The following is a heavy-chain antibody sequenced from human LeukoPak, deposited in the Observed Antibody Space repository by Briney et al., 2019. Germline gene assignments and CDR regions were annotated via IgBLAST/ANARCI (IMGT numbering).Heavy chain of an antibody. D-gene: IGHD2-15*01. V-gene: IGHV1-18*01. CDR1: GYTFTSYG. CDR2: ISAYNGNT. CDR3: ARDWGIVVVVAATYYFDY. J-gene: IGHJ4*02. Sequence: ASVRVSCKASGYTFTSYGISWVRQAPGQGLEWMGWISAYNGNTNYAQKLQGRVTMTTDTSTSTAYMELRSLRSDDTAVYYCARDWGIVVVVAATYYFDYWGQGTLVTVSS.